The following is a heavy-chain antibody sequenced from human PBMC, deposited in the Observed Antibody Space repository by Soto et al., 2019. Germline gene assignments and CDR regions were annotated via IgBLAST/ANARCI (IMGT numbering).Heavy chain of an antibody. Sequence: ASVKVSCKTSGYTFTNYDINWVRQASGQGLEWMGWMNPNSGNTGYSQKFQGRVTLTRDTSISTAYMELSGLTSEDTAVYFCERGTEIVVAINWFDPWGQGTLVTVSS. CDR2: MNPNSGNT. CDR3: ERGTEIVVAINWFDP. D-gene: IGHD3-22*01. CDR1: GYTFTNYD. J-gene: IGHJ5*02. V-gene: IGHV1-8*01.